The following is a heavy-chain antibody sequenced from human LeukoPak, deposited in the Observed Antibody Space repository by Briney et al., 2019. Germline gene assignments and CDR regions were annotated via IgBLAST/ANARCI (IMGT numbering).Heavy chain of an antibody. CDR1: GGSFSGYY. CDR3: AADYYDSSATGAFDI. J-gene: IGHJ3*02. V-gene: IGHV4-59*01. D-gene: IGHD3-22*01. Sequence: PSETLSLTCAVYGGSFSGYYWSWIRQPPGKGLEWIGYIYYSGSTNYNPSLRSRVTISVDTSKNQFSLKLSSVTAADTAVYYCAADYYDSSATGAFDIWGQGTMVTVSS. CDR2: IYYSGST.